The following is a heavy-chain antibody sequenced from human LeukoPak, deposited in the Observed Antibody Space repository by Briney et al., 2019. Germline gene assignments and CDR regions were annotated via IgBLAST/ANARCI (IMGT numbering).Heavy chain of an antibody. CDR3: ATDPYDFWSGSFDS. J-gene: IGHJ4*02. CDR2: IYHSGRT. Sequence: SETLSLTCTFSGGSISSYYWSWIRRPPGKGLEWIGYIYHSGRTYYNPSLQSRVTISIDTSKNQFSLKLTSVTAADTAMYYCATDPYDFWSGSFDSWGQGTLVTVSS. V-gene: IGHV4-59*01. D-gene: IGHD3-3*01. CDR1: GGSISSYY.